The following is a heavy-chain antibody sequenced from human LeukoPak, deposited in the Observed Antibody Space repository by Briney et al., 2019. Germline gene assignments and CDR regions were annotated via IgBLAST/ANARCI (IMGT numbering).Heavy chain of an antibody. Sequence: GGSLRLSCAASGFTFSSYEMNWVRQAPGKGLEWVALISYDGSNKYYADSVKGRFTISRDNSKNTLYLQMNSLRAGDTAVYYCAREGGSIAAVHYYYYMDVWGKGTTVTVSS. CDR2: ISYDGSNK. CDR1: GFTFSSYE. D-gene: IGHD6-13*01. CDR3: AREGGSIAAVHYYYYMDV. V-gene: IGHV3-30*04. J-gene: IGHJ6*03.